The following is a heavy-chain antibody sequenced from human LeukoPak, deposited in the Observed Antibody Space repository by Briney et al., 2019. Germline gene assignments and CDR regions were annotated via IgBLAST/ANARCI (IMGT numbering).Heavy chain of an antibody. Sequence: GGSLRLSCAASGFTFSNYEMNWVRQAPGKGLEWVSYISGSGSTIYYADAVKGRFTISRDNAKNTLYLQMNSLRAEDTAVYYCARANCGGDCFPYYFDYWGQGTLVTVSS. CDR3: ARANCGGDCFPYYFDY. D-gene: IGHD2-21*02. CDR2: ISGSGSTI. J-gene: IGHJ4*02. V-gene: IGHV3-48*03. CDR1: GFTFSNYE.